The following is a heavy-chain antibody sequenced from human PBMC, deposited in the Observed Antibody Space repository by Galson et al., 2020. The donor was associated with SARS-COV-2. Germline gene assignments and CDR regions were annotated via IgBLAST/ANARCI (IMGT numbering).Heavy chain of an antibody. V-gene: IGHV3-7*01. J-gene: IGHJ4*02. D-gene: IGHD6-19*01. CDR2: IKGDGSET. Sequence: GKSLKISCGGSGFTFNDFWMSWFSQAPGKGLEWVANIKGDGSETNYADFVKGRFSISRDNAANSLYLQMNSLRVEDSAVYYCSREGWQGGYWGQGTRVTVSS. CDR3: SREGWQGGY. CDR1: GFTFNDFW.